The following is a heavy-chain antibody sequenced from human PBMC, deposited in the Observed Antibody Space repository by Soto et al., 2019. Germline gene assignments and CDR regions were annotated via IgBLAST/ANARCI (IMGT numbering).Heavy chain of an antibody. Sequence: EVQLVESGGGLVQPGGSLRLSCAASGFTFSSYWMHWVRQAPGKGLVWVSRINSDGSSTSYADSVKGRFTISRDNAKNTRYLQMNSLRAEDTAVYYCARGAASTVSPYWYFDLWGRGTLVTVSS. CDR2: INSDGSST. CDR3: ARGAASTVSPYWYFDL. CDR1: GFTFSSYW. J-gene: IGHJ2*01. V-gene: IGHV3-74*01. D-gene: IGHD4-17*01.